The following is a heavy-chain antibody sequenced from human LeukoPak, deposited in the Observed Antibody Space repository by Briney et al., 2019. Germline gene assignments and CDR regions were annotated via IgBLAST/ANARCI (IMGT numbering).Heavy chain of an antibody. CDR1: GFTFSDFY. J-gene: IGHJ4*02. CDR3: ASLYSTSGY. CDR2: SRNKANSYTT. D-gene: IGHD6-6*01. Sequence: GGSLRLSCAAPGFTFSDFYMDWVRQAPGKGLEWVGRSRNKANSYTTEYAASVKGRFTISRDVSKNSLYLQMNSLKTEDTAVYYCASLYSTSGYWGQGTLVTVSS. V-gene: IGHV3-72*01.